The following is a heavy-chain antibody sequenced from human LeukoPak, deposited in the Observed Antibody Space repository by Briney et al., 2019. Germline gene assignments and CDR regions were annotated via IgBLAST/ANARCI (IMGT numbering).Heavy chain of an antibody. D-gene: IGHD3-22*01. J-gene: IGHJ4*02. Sequence: TSETLSLTCAVYGGSLRGYYWSWLRQPPGKGLEWIGEINHSGSTNYNPSLKSRVAISVDTSKNQFSLKLMSATAADTAVYYWARGPRAGVNDYDSSGYYYWGQGTLVTVSS. V-gene: IGHV4-34*01. CDR2: INHSGST. CDR3: ARGPRAGVNDYDSSGYYY. CDR1: GGSLRGYY.